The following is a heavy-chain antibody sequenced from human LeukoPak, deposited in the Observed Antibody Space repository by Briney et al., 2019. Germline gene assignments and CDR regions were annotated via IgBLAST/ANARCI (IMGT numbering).Heavy chain of an antibody. Sequence: PGGSLRLSCAASGFTFSSYWMHWVRQAPGKGLVWVSRINSDGSSTSYADSVKGRFTISRDNAKKSLYLQMNSLRAEDTAVYYCARVYTYGSPTSYLDYRGQGTVVTVSS. J-gene: IGHJ4*02. CDR1: GFTFSSYW. CDR2: INSDGSST. D-gene: IGHD5-18*01. CDR3: ARVYTYGSPTSYLDY. V-gene: IGHV3-74*01.